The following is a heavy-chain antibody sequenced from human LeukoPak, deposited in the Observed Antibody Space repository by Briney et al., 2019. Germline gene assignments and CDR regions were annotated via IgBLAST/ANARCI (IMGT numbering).Heavy chain of an antibody. CDR1: GYTFTSYD. CDR2: MNPNSGNT. V-gene: IGHV1-8*01. CDR3: ARVHYIAAAGTYYFDY. D-gene: IGHD6-13*01. Sequence: ASVKVSCKASGYTFTSYDINWVRQATGQGLEWMGWMNPNSGNTGYAQKFQGRVTMTRNTSISTAYMELSSLRSEDTAVYYCARVHYIAAAGTYYFDYWGQGTLDTVSS. J-gene: IGHJ4*02.